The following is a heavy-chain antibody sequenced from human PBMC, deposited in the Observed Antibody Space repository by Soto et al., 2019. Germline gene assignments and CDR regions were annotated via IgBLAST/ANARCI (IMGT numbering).Heavy chain of an antibody. CDR2: ITPMFGTP. V-gene: IGHV1-69*13. J-gene: IGHJ4*02. Sequence: ASVKVSCKASGCTFRRYTITWVRQAPGQGLEWMGGITPMFGTPNYAQKFRGRVTITADESTSTAYMELSSLRSEDTAMYFCARDGTIYDSRDYYYIYWGQGTLVTVSS. CDR3: ARDGTIYDSRDYYYIY. D-gene: IGHD3-22*01. CDR1: GCTFRRYT.